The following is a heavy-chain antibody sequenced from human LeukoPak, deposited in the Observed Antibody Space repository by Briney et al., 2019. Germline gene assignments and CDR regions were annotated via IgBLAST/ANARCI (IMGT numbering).Heavy chain of an antibody. Sequence: SETLSLTCTVSGVSISSYYWSWIRQPAGKGLEWIGRIYTSGSTNYNPSLKSRVTMSVDTSKNQFSLKLSSVTAADTAVYYCARSIAAAGTETQFDYWGQGTLVTVSS. V-gene: IGHV4-4*07. CDR2: IYTSGST. J-gene: IGHJ4*02. CDR3: ARSIAAAGTETQFDY. D-gene: IGHD6-13*01. CDR1: GVSISSYY.